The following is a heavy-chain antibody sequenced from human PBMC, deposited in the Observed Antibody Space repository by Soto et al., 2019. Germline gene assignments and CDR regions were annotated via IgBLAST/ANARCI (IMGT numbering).Heavy chain of an antibody. J-gene: IGHJ3*02. V-gene: IGHV4-34*01. CDR1: GGSFSGYY. Sequence: SETLSLTCAVYGGSFSGYYWSWIRQPPGKGLEWIGEINHSGSTNYNPSLKSRVTISVDTSKNQFSLKLSSVTAADTAVYYCERARRGGSGRFYAFDIWGQGTMVTVSS. CDR2: INHSGST. CDR3: ERARRGGSGRFYAFDI. D-gene: IGHD2-15*01.